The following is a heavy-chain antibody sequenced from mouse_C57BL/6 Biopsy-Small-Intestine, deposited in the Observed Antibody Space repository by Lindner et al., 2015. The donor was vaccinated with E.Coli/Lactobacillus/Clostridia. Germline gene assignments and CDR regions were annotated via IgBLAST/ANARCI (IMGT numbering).Heavy chain of an antibody. D-gene: IGHD2-5*01. J-gene: IGHJ3*01. CDR3: ARGDTYYSNYWFTY. CDR1: GYTFTNYW. Sequence: VQLQESGVELVRPGTSMKLSCKASGYTFTNYWIGWAKQRPGHGLEWIGDIYPGGGYTNYNEKLKGKATLTADKSSSTAYMQFSSLTSEDSAIYFCARGDTYYSNYWFTYWGQGTLVTVSA. CDR2: IYPGGGYT. V-gene: IGHV1-63*01.